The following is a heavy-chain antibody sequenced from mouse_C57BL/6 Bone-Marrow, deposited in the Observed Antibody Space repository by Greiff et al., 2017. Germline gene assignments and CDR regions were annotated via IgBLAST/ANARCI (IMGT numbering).Heavy chain of an antibody. V-gene: IGHV1-9*01. Sequence: VHLVESGAELMKPGASVTLSCTATGFTFTGYWIEWVKQRPGHGLEWIGEILPGSGSTNYNEKFKGKATFTADTSSNTAYMQLSSLTTEDAAIYYCASSVEGYFFDYWGQGTTLTVSS. CDR3: ASSVEGYFFDY. CDR2: ILPGSGST. CDR1: GFTFTGYW. D-gene: IGHD2-3*01. J-gene: IGHJ2*01.